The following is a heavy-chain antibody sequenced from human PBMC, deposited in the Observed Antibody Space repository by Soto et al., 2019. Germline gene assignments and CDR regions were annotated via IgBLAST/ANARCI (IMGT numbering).Heavy chain of an antibody. V-gene: IGHV3-11*01. CDR1: GFAFSDPY. CDR2: ISSSGSTI. CDR3: ARGGASVTTPFDY. J-gene: IGHJ4*02. D-gene: IGHD4-17*01. Sequence: GGSLRLSCAASGFAFSDPYMSWIRQAPGKGLEWISYISSSGSTIYYADSVKGRFTISRDNAKKSLYLQMDSLTADDTAVYYSARGGASVTTPFDYWGQGTQVTVSS.